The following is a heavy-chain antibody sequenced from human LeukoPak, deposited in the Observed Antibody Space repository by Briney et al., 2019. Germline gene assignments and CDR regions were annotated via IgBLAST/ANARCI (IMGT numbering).Heavy chain of an antibody. Sequence: SETLSLTCTVSGGSMSSSSYYWGWIRQPPGKRPEWIGSIYYSGSTYYNPSLKSRVTISVDTSKNQFSLKLSPVTAADTAVYYCARRQGNWHYFDYWGQGTLVTVSS. CDR2: IYYSGST. CDR3: ARRQGNWHYFDY. J-gene: IGHJ4*02. D-gene: IGHD1-1*01. V-gene: IGHV4-39*01. CDR1: GGSMSSSSYY.